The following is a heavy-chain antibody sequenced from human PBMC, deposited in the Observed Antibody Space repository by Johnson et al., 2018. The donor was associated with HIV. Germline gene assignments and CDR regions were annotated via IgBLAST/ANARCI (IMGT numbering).Heavy chain of an antibody. CDR1: GFAFSGYA. CDR3: ARSVHDYSDYLWGRDAFDI. CDR2: ISYDGTKK. Sequence: QVQLVESGGGVVQPGRSLRLSCAASGFAFSGYALHWVRQAPGKGLEWVALISYDGTKKYSAGSVKGRFTISRDNSKNTLYLQMNNLRLGDTVVYYCARSVHDYSDYLWGRDAFDIWGQGTMVIVSS. V-gene: IGHV3-30*04. D-gene: IGHD4-11*01. J-gene: IGHJ3*02.